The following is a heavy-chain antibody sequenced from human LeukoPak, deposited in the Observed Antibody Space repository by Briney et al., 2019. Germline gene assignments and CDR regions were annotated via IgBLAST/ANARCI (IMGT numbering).Heavy chain of an antibody. CDR1: GGSISSGDYY. CDR2: IYYSGST. D-gene: IGHD3-22*01. V-gene: IGHV4-30-4*01. Sequence: SETLSLTCTVSGGSISSGDYYWSWIRQPPGKGLEWIGYIYYSGSTYYNPSLKSRVTISVDTSKNQFSLKLSSVTAADTAVYYCARDRAHYYDSSGYAGWFDSWGQGTLVTVSS. CDR3: ARDRAHYYDSSGYAGWFDS. J-gene: IGHJ5*01.